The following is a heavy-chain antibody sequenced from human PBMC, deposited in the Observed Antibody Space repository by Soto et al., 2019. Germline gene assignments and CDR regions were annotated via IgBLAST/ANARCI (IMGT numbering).Heavy chain of an antibody. CDR1: GESIINGGYY. V-gene: IGHV4-31*03. Sequence: QVQLQESGPGLVKPSQSLSLTCSVSGESIINGGYYWSWIRQHPGKGLEWIGYIYYTGSSYYTTSLKSRVTLSVDTSKNQFSLKMRSVTAADTAVYYCARVDATVFGGVIVIPKAFDSWGQGTMVTVSS. J-gene: IGHJ4*02. CDR3: ARVDATVFGGVIVIPKAFDS. CDR2: IYYTGSS. D-gene: IGHD3-16*02.